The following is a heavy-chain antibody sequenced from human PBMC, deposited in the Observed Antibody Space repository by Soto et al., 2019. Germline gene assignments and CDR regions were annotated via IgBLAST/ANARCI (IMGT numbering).Heavy chain of an antibody. CDR3: ARGWGEVRGETPPHWFDP. D-gene: IGHD3-10*01. J-gene: IGHJ5*02. CDR2: IYYSGST. Sequence: QVQLQESGPGLVKPSQTLSLTCTVSGGSISSGGYYWSWIRQHPGKGLEWIGYIYYSGSTYYNPSLKSRVTISVDTAKNQLSLKLGSVTAADTAVYYCARGWGEVRGETPPHWFDPWGQGTLVTVSS. V-gene: IGHV4-31*03. CDR1: GGSISSGGYY.